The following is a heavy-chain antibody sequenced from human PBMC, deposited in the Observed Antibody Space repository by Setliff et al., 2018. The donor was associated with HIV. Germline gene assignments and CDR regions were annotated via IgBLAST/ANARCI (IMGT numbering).Heavy chain of an antibody. Sequence: PGGSLRLSCAASGFTFSSYWMHWVRQAPGKGLVWVSRIHGDGSSTYYADSVKGRFTISRDNSKDTLYLQMNSLRAEDTAVYFCAKDGRSSSWFNGAGPFDVWGQGTMVTVSS. V-gene: IGHV3-74*01. CDR3: AKDGRSSSWFNGAGPFDV. CDR1: GFTFSSYW. J-gene: IGHJ3*01. D-gene: IGHD6-13*01. CDR2: IHGDGSST.